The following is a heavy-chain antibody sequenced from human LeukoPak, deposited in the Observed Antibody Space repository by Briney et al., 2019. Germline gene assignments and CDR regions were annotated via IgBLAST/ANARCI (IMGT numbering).Heavy chain of an antibody. J-gene: IGHJ4*02. CDR1: GFTFSSSG. D-gene: IGHD3-3*01. CDR2: IRYDGSNK. CDR3: AKSGDFWSGYPTGY. Sequence: PGGSLRLSCAASGFTFSSSGMHWVRQAPGKGLEWVAFIRYDGSNKYYADSVKGRFTISRDNSKNTLYLQMNSLRAEDTAVYYCAKSGDFWSGYPTGYWGKGTLVTVSS. V-gene: IGHV3-30*02.